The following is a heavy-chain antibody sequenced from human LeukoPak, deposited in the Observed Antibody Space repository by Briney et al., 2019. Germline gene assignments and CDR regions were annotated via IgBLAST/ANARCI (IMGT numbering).Heavy chain of an antibody. CDR1: GFTFGTKY. V-gene: IGHV3-53*01. CDR2: IYSGGTT. D-gene: IGHD5-24*01. CDR3: ARVGDHFHWNLDL. J-gene: IGHJ2*01. Sequence: GGSLRLSCAASGFTFGTKYMNWGRQAPGKGLDGSSIIYSGGTTYYADSVKGRFTISTDTSKNTLSLQMNSLRAEDTAVYFCARVGDHFHWNLDLWGRGTLVTVSS.